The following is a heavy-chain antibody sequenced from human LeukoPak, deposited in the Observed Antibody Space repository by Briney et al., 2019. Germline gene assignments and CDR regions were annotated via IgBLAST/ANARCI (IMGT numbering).Heavy chain of an antibody. J-gene: IGHJ3*02. CDR1: GFTFSSYS. CDR3: VRGSRSWFDTFDI. V-gene: IGHV3-53*01. CDR2: IYGDGDT. Sequence: HPGGSLRLSCAASGFTFSSYSMNWVRQPPGKGLQWVSVIYGDGDTYYTDSVKGRFTISRDNSKNTINLQMNSLRAEDTAMYYCVRGSRSWFDTFDIWGQGTMVTVSS. D-gene: IGHD6-13*01.